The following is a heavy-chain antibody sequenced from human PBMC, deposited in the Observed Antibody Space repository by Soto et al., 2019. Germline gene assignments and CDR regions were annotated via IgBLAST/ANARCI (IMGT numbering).Heavy chain of an antibody. D-gene: IGHD3-22*01. CDR1: GFTLSSYS. CDR3: ARDEKDDYYDSSGYYPDSDY. J-gene: IGHJ4*02. CDR2: ISSSSSYI. Sequence: GGSLRLSCAASGFTLSSYSMNWVRQAPGKGLEWVSSISSSSSYIYYAGSVKGRFTIARDNAKNSLYLQMNSLRAEDTAVYYCARDEKDDYYDSSGYYPDSDYWGQGTLVTVSS. V-gene: IGHV3-21*01.